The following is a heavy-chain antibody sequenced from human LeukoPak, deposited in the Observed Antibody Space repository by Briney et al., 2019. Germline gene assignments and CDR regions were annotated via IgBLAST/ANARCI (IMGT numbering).Heavy chain of an antibody. CDR1: GFTFSSYE. CDR2: ITSSDSTI. CDR3: ARSMVRGVTFDY. D-gene: IGHD3-10*01. Sequence: GGSLRLSCAASGFTFSSYEMNWVRQAPGKGLEWVSYITSSDSTIYYADSVKGRFTISRDNAKNSLYLQMNSLRAEDTAVYYCARSMVRGVTFDYWGQGTLVTVSS. J-gene: IGHJ4*02. V-gene: IGHV3-48*03.